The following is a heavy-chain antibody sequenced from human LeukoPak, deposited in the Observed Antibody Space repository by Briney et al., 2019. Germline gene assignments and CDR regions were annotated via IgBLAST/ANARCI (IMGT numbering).Heavy chain of an antibody. CDR3: ARHPDCSGGSCYPYYYYGMDV. CDR2: IYYSGST. D-gene: IGHD2-15*01. V-gene: IGHV4-59*01. J-gene: IGHJ6*02. CDR1: GGSISNYY. Sequence: SETLSLTCTVSGGSISNYYWSWIRQPPGKGLEWVGYIYYSGSTNYNPSLKSRVTISVDTSKNQFSLKLSSVTAADTAVYYCARHPDCSGGSCYPYYYYGMDVWGQGTTVTVSS.